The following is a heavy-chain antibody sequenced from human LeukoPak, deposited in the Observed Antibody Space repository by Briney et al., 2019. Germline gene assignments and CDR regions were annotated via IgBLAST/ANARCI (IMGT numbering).Heavy chain of an antibody. V-gene: IGHV1-46*01. Sequence: ASVKVSCKASGYTFTSYYMHWVRQAPGQGLEWMGIINPSGGSTSYAQKLQGRVTMTTDTSTSTAHMELRSLRSDDTAVYYCAREDNWNYVLDYWGQGTLVTVSS. CDR1: GYTFTSYY. CDR3: AREDNWNYVLDY. CDR2: INPSGGST. J-gene: IGHJ4*02. D-gene: IGHD1-7*01.